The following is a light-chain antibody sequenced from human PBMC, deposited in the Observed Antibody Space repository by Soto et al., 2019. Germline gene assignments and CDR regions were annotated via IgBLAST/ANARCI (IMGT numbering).Light chain of an antibody. CDR3: SSDAGNYNYV. J-gene: IGLJ1*01. Sequence: SVLTHPPSASGSPGQSFTTPCTGTSSDVGGYDHVSWYQQHPGKAPKLMIYEVTKRPAEVPDRFSGSKSGNTASLTVSGLQAEDEADYYCSSDAGNYNYVFGTGTKVTVL. CDR2: EVT. CDR1: SSDVGGYDH. V-gene: IGLV2-8*01.